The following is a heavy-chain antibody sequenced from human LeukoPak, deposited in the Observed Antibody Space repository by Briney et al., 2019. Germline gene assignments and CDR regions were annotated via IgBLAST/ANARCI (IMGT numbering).Heavy chain of an antibody. J-gene: IGHJ4*02. CDR3: ARAPLPPLYYYDSSGYYLVY. CDR2: INAGNGNT. CDR1: GYTFTSYA. Sequence: ASVKVSCKASGYTFTSYAMHWVRQAPGQRLEWMGWINAGNGNTKYSQKFQGRVTITRDTSASTAYMELSSLRSEDTAVYYCARAPLPPLYYYDSSGYYLVYWGQGTLVTVSS. D-gene: IGHD3-22*01. V-gene: IGHV1-3*01.